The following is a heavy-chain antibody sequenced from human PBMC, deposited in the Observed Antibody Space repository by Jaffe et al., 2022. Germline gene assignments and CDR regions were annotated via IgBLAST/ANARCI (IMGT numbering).Heavy chain of an antibody. CDR1: GFTFSNAW. J-gene: IGHJ6*03. CDR3: TQRHDYGDSYYYYYYMDV. CDR2: IKSKTDGGTT. D-gene: IGHD4-17*01. Sequence: EVQLVESGGGLVKPGGSLRLSCAASGFTFSNAWMSWVRQAPGKGLEWVGRIKSKTDGGTTDYAAPVKGRFTISRDDSKNTLYLQMNSLKTEDTAVYYCTQRHDYGDSYYYYYYMDVWGKGTTVTVSS. V-gene: IGHV3-15*01.